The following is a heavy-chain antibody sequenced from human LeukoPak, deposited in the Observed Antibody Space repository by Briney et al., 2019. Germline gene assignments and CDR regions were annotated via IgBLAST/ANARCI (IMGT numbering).Heavy chain of an antibody. Sequence: SETLSLTCTVSGGSISGYYWSWIRQPPGKGLEWIGYIYYTGRTNYNPSLKSRVTISVDTSENQFSLKLGSVTAADTAVYYCARFAYCGSNCWYYFDYWGQGTLVTVSS. CDR2: IYYTGRT. V-gene: IGHV4-59*08. J-gene: IGHJ4*02. CDR3: ARFAYCGSNCWYYFDY. D-gene: IGHD2-21*01. CDR1: GGSISGYY.